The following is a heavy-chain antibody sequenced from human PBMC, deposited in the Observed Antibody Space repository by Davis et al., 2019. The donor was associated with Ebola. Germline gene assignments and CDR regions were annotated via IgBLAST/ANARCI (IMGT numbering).Heavy chain of an antibody. CDR2: INHSGSI. CDR3: SRGRGIGSWFDP. Sequence: MPSETLSLTCTASGGSISSYYSSWIRQPPGKGLAWIGEINHSGSINYNPSPKSRITISVDTSKNQFSLKLSSVTAADTAVYYCSRGRGIGSWFDPWGQGTLVTVSS. V-gene: IGHV4-34*01. CDR1: GGSISSYY. J-gene: IGHJ5*02. D-gene: IGHD2-21*01.